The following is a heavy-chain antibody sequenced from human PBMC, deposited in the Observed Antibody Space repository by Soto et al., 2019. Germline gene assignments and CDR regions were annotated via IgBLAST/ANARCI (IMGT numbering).Heavy chain of an antibody. CDR1: GFTFSSYA. Sequence: EVQLLESGGGLVQPGGSLRLSCAASGFTFSSYAMSWVRQAPGKGLEWVSGISGSGGSTYYADSVKGRFTISRDNSKNTLYLQMNSRRAEDTAVYYCAKDLGSQLDRGYYYGMDVWGQGTKVTVSS. CDR2: ISGSGGST. V-gene: IGHV3-23*01. D-gene: IGHD6-6*01. CDR3: AKDLGSQLDRGYYYGMDV. J-gene: IGHJ6*02.